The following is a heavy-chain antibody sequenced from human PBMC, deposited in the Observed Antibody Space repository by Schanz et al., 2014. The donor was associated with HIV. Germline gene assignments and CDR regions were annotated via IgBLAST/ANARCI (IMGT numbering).Heavy chain of an antibody. CDR2: IIPIFGTA. D-gene: IGHD6-13*01. J-gene: IGHJ6*02. CDR1: GGTFSSYA. Sequence: QVQLVQSGDEVKKPGASVKVSCKASGGTFSSYAISWVRQAPGQGLEWMGGIIPIFGTANSAQRFQGRVTITADKSTSTAYMELSSLRSEDTAVYYCASDLSVYSSSSSVWGQGTTVTVSS. V-gene: IGHV1-69*06. CDR3: ASDLSVYSSSSSV.